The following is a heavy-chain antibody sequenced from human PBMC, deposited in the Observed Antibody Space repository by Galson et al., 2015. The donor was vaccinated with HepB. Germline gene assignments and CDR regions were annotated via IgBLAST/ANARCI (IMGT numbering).Heavy chain of an antibody. J-gene: IGHJ3*02. CDR1: GFTFSDAW. CDR2: IKSKTDGGTT. Sequence: SLRLSCAASGFTFSDAWMSWVRQAPGKGLEWVGRIKSKTDGGTTDYAAPVKGRFTISRDDSKNTLYLQMNSLKTEDTAVYYCTTVQRWKAFDIWGQGTMVTVSS. CDR3: TTVQRWKAFDI. V-gene: IGHV3-15*01. D-gene: IGHD4-23*01.